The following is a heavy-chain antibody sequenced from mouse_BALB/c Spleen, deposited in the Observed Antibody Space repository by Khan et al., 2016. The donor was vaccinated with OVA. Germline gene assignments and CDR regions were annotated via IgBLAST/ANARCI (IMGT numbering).Heavy chain of an antibody. CDR1: GFSLTSYC. CDR3: ARYYGNYGWYFDV. Sequence: QVQLKESGPGLVAPSQSLSITCTVSGFSLTSYCVHWVRQPPGKGLEWLGVIWTGGSTNYNSALMSRLSISKDNSKSQVFLKMNSLQTDDTAMYYCARYYGNYGWYFDVWGEGTTVTVSS. CDR2: IWTGGST. D-gene: IGHD2-1*01. J-gene: IGHJ1*01. V-gene: IGHV2-9*02.